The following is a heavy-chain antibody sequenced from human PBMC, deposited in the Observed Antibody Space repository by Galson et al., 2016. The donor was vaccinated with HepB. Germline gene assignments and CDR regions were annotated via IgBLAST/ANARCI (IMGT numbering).Heavy chain of an antibody. D-gene: IGHD2-21*02. CDR2: ISGSGGST. V-gene: IGHV3-23*01. CDR1: GFTFSSYA. J-gene: IGHJ4*02. CDR3: ARSSEVTADPFDY. Sequence: SLRLSCAASGFTFSSYAMSWVRQAPGKGLEWVSAISGSGGSTYYADSVKGRFTISRDSSKNTLYLQMNSLRADDTAVYYCARSSEVTADPFDYWGQGTLVTVSS.